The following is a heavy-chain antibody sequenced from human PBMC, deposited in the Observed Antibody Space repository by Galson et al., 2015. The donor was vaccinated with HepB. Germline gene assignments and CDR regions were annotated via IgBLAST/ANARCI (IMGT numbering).Heavy chain of an antibody. CDR3: VSAAPAGYDSSGYAALDAFDI. D-gene: IGHD3-22*01. CDR1: GGSISSGGYY. Sequence: TLSLTCTVSGGSISSGGYYWGWIRQHPGKGLEWIGYIYYSGSTYYNPSLKSRVTISVDTSKNQFSLKLSSVTAADTAVYYCVSAAPAGYDSSGYAALDAFDIWGQGTMVTVSS. CDR2: IYYSGST. V-gene: IGHV4-31*03. J-gene: IGHJ3*02.